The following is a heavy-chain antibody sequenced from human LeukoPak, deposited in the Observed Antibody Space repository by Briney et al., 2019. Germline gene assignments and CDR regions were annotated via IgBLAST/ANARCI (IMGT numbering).Heavy chain of an antibody. CDR3: ARVMYSSSWSFDY. J-gene: IGHJ4*02. CDR1: GFTFSSYW. D-gene: IGHD6-13*01. Sequence: GGSLRLSCAVSGFTFSSYWMSWVRQAPGKGLEWVANINREGSEKHYVDSVKGRFTISRDNTQNSLYLQLNSRRAEDTAVYYCARVMYSSSWSFDYWGQGTLVTVSS. V-gene: IGHV3-7*01. CDR2: INREGSEK.